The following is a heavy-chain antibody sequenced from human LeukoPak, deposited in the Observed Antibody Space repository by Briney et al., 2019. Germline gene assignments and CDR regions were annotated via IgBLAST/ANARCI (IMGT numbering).Heavy chain of an antibody. Sequence: GGSLRLSCAASGFTFSSYEMNWVRQAPGKGLEWVSYISSSGTTIYYADSVKGRFTISRDNAKNSLYLQMNSLRAEDTAVYYCARFGRIAARPADAFDIWGQGTMVTVSS. V-gene: IGHV3-48*03. D-gene: IGHD6-6*01. CDR1: GFTFSSYE. CDR3: ARFGRIAARPADAFDI. CDR2: ISSSGTTI. J-gene: IGHJ3*02.